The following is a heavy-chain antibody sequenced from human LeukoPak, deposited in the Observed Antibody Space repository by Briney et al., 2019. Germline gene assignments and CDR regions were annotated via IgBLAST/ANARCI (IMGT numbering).Heavy chain of an antibody. CDR1: GGTFSSYA. CDR3: ARGGSSPYYYYYMDV. D-gene: IGHD1-26*01. CDR2: IIPIFGTA. J-gene: IGHJ6*03. V-gene: IGHV1-69*05. Sequence: SVKVSCKAPGGTFSSYAISWVRQAPGQGLEWMGGIIPIFGTANYAQKFQGRVTITTDESTSTAYMELSSLRSEDTAVYYCARGGSSPYYYYYMDVWGKGTTVTVSS.